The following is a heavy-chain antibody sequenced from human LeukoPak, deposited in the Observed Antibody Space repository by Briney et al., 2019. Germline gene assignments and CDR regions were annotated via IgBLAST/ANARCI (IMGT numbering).Heavy chain of an antibody. CDR2: INHSGST. Sequence: PSETLSLTCAVYGGSFSGYYWSWIRQPPGKGQEWIGEINHSGSTNYNPSLKSRVTISVDTSKNQFSLKLSSVTAADTAVYYCARDRLLWFGGSYYYGMDVWGKGTTVTVSS. CDR3: ARDRLLWFGGSYYYGMDV. J-gene: IGHJ6*04. V-gene: IGHV4-34*01. CDR1: GGSFSGYY. D-gene: IGHD3-10*01.